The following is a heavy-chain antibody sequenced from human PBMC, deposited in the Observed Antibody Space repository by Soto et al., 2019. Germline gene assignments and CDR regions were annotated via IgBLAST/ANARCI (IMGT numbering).Heavy chain of an antibody. J-gene: IGHJ5*02. D-gene: IGHD1-1*01. CDR1: GGSIRSYY. Sequence: SETLSLTCTVSGGSIRSYYWSWIRQPPGKRLEWIGHIYYSGTTNYNPSLKSRITMSVDTSKNQFSLKLSSVTAADTAVYYCARAVETGGNWFDPWGQVTLVTVSS. CDR2: IYYSGTT. CDR3: ARAVETGGNWFDP. V-gene: IGHV4-59*01.